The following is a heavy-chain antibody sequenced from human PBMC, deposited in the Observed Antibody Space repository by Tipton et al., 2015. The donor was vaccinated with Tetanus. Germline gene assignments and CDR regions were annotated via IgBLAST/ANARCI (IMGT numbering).Heavy chain of an antibody. CDR2: SWYDGTDK. V-gene: IGHV3-33*01. Sequence: AASGFIFSSYGIHWVRQAPGKGLEWVAVSWYDGTDKYYADSVKGRVTISRDNSKNTLYLQMNSLRAEDTAVYYCAGEADCSGGSCFSGDFDNWGQGTQVPVSS. J-gene: IGHJ4*02. CDR3: AGEADCSGGSCFSGDFDN. CDR1: GFIFSSYG. D-gene: IGHD2-15*01.